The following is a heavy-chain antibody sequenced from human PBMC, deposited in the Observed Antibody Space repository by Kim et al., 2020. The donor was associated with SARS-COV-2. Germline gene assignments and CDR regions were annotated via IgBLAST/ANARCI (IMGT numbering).Heavy chain of an antibody. CDR1: GFNFNTYS. J-gene: IGHJ6*02. V-gene: IGHV3-48*02. CDR3: ARCPLSMTMVRGMITTTLFSYYNMDA. Sequence: GGSLRLSCAASGFNFNTYSMNWVRQAPGKGLEWVSYISSSSTTMDYADSVRGRFTISRDNAKNSLFLQMNSLRDEDTAVYYCARCPLSMTMVRGMITTTLFSYYNMDAWGQGTTVTVSS. D-gene: IGHD3-10*01. CDR2: ISSSSTTM.